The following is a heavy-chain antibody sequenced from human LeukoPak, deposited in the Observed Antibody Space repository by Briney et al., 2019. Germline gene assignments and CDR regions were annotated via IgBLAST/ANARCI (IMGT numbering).Heavy chain of an antibody. Sequence: PGGSLRLSCAASGFTFSSYAMSWVRQAPGKGLEWVSAISGSPGSTYYADSVKGRFTISRDNSKNTLYLQMNSLRAEDTAVYYCARDWATVTLGYFDYWGQGTLVTVSS. V-gene: IGHV3-23*01. D-gene: IGHD4-11*01. CDR2: ISGSPGST. J-gene: IGHJ4*02. CDR1: GFTFSSYA. CDR3: ARDWATVTLGYFDY.